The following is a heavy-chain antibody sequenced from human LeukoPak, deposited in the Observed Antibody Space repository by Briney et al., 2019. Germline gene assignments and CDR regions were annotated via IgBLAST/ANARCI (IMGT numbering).Heavy chain of an antibody. CDR3: ARDLGFGYFDY. Sequence: SETLSLTCTVSGGSISSGSYYWSWIRQPAGKGLEWIGRIYTSGSTNYNPSLKSRVTISVDTSKNHFFLKLSSVTAADTAVYYCARDLGFGYFDYWGQGTLVTVSS. J-gene: IGHJ4*02. V-gene: IGHV4-61*02. D-gene: IGHD3-16*01. CDR1: GGSISSGSYY. CDR2: IYTSGST.